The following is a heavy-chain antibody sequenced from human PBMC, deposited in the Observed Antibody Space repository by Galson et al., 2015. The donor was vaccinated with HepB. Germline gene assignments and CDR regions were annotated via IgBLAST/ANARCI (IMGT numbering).Heavy chain of an antibody. CDR1: GFTFSSYG. Sequence: SLRLSCAASGFTFSSYGMHWVRQAPGKGLEWVSVIYSGGDTYYADSVKGRFTISRDNSKNTLYLQMNSLRAEDTAVYYCARGGAYGYTYGLNYWGQGTLVTVSS. D-gene: IGHD5-18*01. J-gene: IGHJ4*02. V-gene: IGHV3-53*01. CDR3: ARGGAYGYTYGLNY. CDR2: IYSGGDT.